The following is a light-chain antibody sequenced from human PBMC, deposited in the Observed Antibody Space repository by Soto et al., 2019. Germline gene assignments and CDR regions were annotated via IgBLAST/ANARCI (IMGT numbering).Light chain of an antibody. V-gene: IGKV1-5*03. CDR2: KAS. Sequence: RQLSQTPSTLSGSVGDRVSITCHASQTISSWLAWYQQKPGKAPKLLIYKASTLKSGVPSRFSGSGSGTEFTLTISSLQPDDFATYYCQHHNSYSEAFGQGTKVDIK. CDR3: QHHNSYSEA. J-gene: IGKJ1*01. CDR1: QTISSW.